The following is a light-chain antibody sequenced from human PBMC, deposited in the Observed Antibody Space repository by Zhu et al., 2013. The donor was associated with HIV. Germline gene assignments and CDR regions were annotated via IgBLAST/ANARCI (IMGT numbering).Light chain of an antibody. V-gene: IGKV3-11*01. CDR1: QSVTNTY. CDR3: QQRSNWPLT. J-gene: IGKJ4*01. Sequence: EIVLTQSPGILSLSPGQRGTVSCRASQSVTNTYLAWFQQKLGQAPRLLIYDASNRATGIPARFSGSGSGTDFTLTISSLEPEDFAVYYCQQRSNWPLTFGGGTKVEIK. CDR2: DAS.